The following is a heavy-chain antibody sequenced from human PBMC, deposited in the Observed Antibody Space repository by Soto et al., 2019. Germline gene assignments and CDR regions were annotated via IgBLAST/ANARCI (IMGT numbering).Heavy chain of an antibody. D-gene: IGHD2-2*01. Sequence: QVQVQESGPGLVKPSETLSLTYTVSGGSISTYYWSWIRQPPGKGLEWIGYVTYSGGPTYNPSLKSRVTTSVDTSKKFSLNLTSMTAADTAVYYCARDARYQLTGAFDIWGQGTMVTVSS. CDR1: GGSISTYY. CDR2: VTYSGGP. V-gene: IGHV4-59*01. J-gene: IGHJ3*02. CDR3: ARDARYQLTGAFDI.